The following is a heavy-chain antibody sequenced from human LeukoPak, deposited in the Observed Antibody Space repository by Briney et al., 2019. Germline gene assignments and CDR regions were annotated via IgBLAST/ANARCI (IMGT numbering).Heavy chain of an antibody. CDR2: ISGSGGST. V-gene: IGHV3-23*01. D-gene: IGHD3-3*01. CDR1: GFTSSSYA. Sequence: GGSLRLSCAASGFTSSSYAMSWVRQAPGKGLEWVSAISGSGGSTYYADSVKGRFTISRDNSKNTLYLQMNSLRAEDTAVYYCAKKRFLEWLSDYWGQGTLVTVSS. J-gene: IGHJ4*02. CDR3: AKKRFLEWLSDY.